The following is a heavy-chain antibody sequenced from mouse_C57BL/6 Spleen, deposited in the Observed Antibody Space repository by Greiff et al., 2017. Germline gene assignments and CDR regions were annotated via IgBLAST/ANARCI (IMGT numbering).Heavy chain of an antibody. CDR3: ARYGYDAMDY. J-gene: IGHJ4*01. D-gene: IGHD1-1*01. Sequence: QVQLKESGAELVKPGASVKISCKASGYAFSSYWMNWVKQRPGKGPEWIGQIYPGDGDTNYNGKFKGKATLTADKSSSTAYMQLSSLTSEDSAVYFCARYGYDAMDYWGQGTSVTVSS. V-gene: IGHV1-80*01. CDR1: GYAFSSYW. CDR2: IYPGDGDT.